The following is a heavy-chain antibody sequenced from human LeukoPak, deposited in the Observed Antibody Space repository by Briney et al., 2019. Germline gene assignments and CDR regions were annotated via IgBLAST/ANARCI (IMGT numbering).Heavy chain of an antibody. CDR1: GFTFSIYG. Sequence: GRSLRLSCAASGFTFSIYGMHWVRQAPNKGLEWVAMIWNDGSNKYYAESVKGRFTISRDNSKNMLYLQMNSLRAEDTAVYYCARGQLWFDSWGQGTLVTVSS. CDR3: ARGQLWFDS. V-gene: IGHV3-33*01. CDR2: IWNDGSNK. J-gene: IGHJ5*01. D-gene: IGHD5-18*01.